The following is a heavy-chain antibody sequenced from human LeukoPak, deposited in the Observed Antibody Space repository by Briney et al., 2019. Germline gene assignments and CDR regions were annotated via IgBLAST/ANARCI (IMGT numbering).Heavy chain of an antibody. J-gene: IGHJ4*02. CDR2: ISYDERNK. CDR1: GFTFTNHG. D-gene: IGHD2-21*01. V-gene: IGHV3-30*18. CDR3: AKDGVWSLDY. Sequence: GGSLRLSCVASGFTFTNHGVHWVRQAPGKGLEWVAVISYDERNKYFTDSVKGRFTISRDISKNTVNLQMNSLKAEDTALYYCAKDGVWSLDYWGQGTLVTVSS.